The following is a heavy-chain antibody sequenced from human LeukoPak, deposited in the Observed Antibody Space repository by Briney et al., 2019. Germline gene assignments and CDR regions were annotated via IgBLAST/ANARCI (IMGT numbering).Heavy chain of an antibody. CDR1: GFTFSSYG. CDR3: RDPFDY. Sequence: GGSLRLSCAASGFTFSSYGMHWVRQAPGKGLEWVAFIQYDGSDKFYGDSMKGRFTISRDNSKNTLYLQMNSLRPEDTAVYYCRDPFDYWGQGTVVAVSS. V-gene: IGHV3-30*02. J-gene: IGHJ4*02. CDR2: IQYDGSDK.